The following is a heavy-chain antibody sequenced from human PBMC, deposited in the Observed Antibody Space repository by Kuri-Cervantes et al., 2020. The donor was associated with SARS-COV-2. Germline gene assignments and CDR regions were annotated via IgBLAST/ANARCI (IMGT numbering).Heavy chain of an antibody. CDR2: ITGTADRT. D-gene: IGHD3-22*01. J-gene: IGHJ2*01. Sequence: GESLKISCAASGFVSENYAMSWVRQAPGKGPEWVSAITGTADRTYYADSVKGRFTISRDNAKNTLYLQMNSLRAEDTAVYYCARGGRYYYDSSGRGWYFDLWGRGTLVTVSS. CDR1: GFVSENYA. V-gene: IGHV3-23*01. CDR3: ARGGRYYYDSSGRGWYFDL.